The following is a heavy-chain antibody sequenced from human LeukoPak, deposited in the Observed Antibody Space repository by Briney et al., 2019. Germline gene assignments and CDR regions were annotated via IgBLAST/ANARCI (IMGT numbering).Heavy chain of an antibody. CDR1: GFTFSSYG. Sequence: PGGSLRLSCAASGFTFSSYGMNWVRQAPGKGLEWVSSISSSSSYIYYADSVKGRFTISRDNAKNSLYLQMNSLRAEDTAVYYCARDYCSGGSCYSGGFDYWGQGTLVTVSS. J-gene: IGHJ4*02. D-gene: IGHD2-15*01. V-gene: IGHV3-21*01. CDR2: ISSSSSYI. CDR3: ARDYCSGGSCYSGGFDY.